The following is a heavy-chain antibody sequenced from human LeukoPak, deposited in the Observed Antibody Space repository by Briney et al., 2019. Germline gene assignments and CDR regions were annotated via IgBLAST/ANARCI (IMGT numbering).Heavy chain of an antibody. CDR1: GFTFSSYA. J-gene: IGHJ4*02. V-gene: IGHV3-30-3*01. CDR3: ARGVVGATRLFDY. D-gene: IGHD1-26*01. Sequence: PGGSLRLSCAASGFTFSSYAMHWVRQAPGKGLEWVAVISYDGSNKYYADSVKGRFTISRDNSKNTLYLQMNGLRAEDTAVYYCARGVVGATRLFDYWGQGTLVTVSS. CDR2: ISYDGSNK.